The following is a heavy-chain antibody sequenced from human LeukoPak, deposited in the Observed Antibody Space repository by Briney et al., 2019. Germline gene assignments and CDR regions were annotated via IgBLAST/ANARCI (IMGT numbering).Heavy chain of an antibody. J-gene: IGHJ6*02. Sequence: SQTLSLTCTVSGGSIGSGNYYWSWIRQPPGKGLEWIGYIYYSGSTYYNVSLKSRVTISLDMSKNQFSLKLSSVSAADTAVYYCAREKSPPPGHYYGMDVWGQGTTVTVSS. CDR3: AREKSPPPGHYYGMDV. CDR1: GGSIGSGNYY. CDR2: IYYSGST. V-gene: IGHV4-30-4*01.